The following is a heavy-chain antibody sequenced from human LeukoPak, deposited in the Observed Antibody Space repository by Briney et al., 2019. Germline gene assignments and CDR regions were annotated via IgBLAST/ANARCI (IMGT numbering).Heavy chain of an antibody. Sequence: GGSLRLSCAASGFTFSSYSMNWVRPAPGKGLEWVSSISSSSSYIYYADSVKGRFTISRDNAKNSMYLQMNSVRAEDTAVYYCASMYDYVWGSYPDVDYWGQGTLVTVSS. V-gene: IGHV3-21*01. D-gene: IGHD3-16*01. CDR1: GFTFSSYS. CDR2: ISSSSSYI. J-gene: IGHJ4*02. CDR3: ASMYDYVWGSYPDVDY.